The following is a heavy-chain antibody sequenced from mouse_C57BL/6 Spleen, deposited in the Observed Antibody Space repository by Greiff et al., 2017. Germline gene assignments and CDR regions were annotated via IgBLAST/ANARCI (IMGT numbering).Heavy chain of an antibody. CDR1: GYTFTDYN. CDR2: INPNTGGT. V-gene: IGHV1-18*01. CDR3: ARGGSLYFDY. J-gene: IGHJ2*01. Sequence: VQLQQSGPELVKPGASVKIPCKASGYTFTDYNMDWVKQSHGKSLEWIGDINPNTGGTIYNQKFKGKATLTVDKSSSTAYMELRSLTSEDTAVYYCARGGSLYFDYWGQGTTLTVSS.